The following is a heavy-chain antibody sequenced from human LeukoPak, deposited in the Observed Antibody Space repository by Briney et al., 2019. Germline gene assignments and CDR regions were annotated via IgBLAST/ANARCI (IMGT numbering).Heavy chain of an antibody. CDR2: IKQDGSKK. V-gene: IGHV3-7*03. CDR1: GFTFSSYW. D-gene: IGHD3-22*01. CDR3: ATPSDYYDSSGYHQGGD. J-gene: IGHJ4*02. Sequence: GGSLRLSCAASGFTFSSYWMTWVRQAPGKGLEWVANIKQDGSKKNYVDSVKGRFTISRDNAKNSLYLQMNSLGAEDTAVYYCATPSDYYDSSGYHQGGDWGQGTLVTVSS.